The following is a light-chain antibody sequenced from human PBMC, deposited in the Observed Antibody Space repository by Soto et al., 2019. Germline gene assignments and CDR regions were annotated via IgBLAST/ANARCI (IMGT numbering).Light chain of an antibody. CDR2: KAS. J-gene: IGKJ1*01. CDR3: QHYNSYSEA. V-gene: IGKV1-5*03. Sequence: DIQMTQSPSTLSGSVGYRVTITCRASQTISSWLAWYQQKPGKAPKVLIYKASTLNSGVPSRFSGSGSGTEFTLTISSLQPDDFATYYCQHYNSYSEAFGQGTKVELK. CDR1: QTISSW.